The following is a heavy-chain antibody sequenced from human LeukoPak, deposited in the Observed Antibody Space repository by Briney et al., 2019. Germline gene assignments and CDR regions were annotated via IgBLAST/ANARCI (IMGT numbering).Heavy chain of an antibody. Sequence: GGTLRLSCAASGFTFRSYSMNWVRQAPGKGLEWVSSISSSSSYIYYAESVKGRFTISRDNAKNSLYPQMNSLRAEDTAVYYCARDRGIAAGDDYWGEGTLVTVSS. CDR2: ISSSSSYI. J-gene: IGHJ4*02. CDR3: ARDRGIAAGDDY. V-gene: IGHV3-21*01. D-gene: IGHD6-13*01. CDR1: GFTFRSYS.